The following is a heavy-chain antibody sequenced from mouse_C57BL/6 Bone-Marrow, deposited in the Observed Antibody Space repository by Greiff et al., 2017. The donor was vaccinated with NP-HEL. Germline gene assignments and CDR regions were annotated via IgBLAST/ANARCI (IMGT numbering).Heavy chain of an antibody. CDR1: GYTFTSYW. CDR3: ARYYYGSRGWYFDV. D-gene: IGHD1-1*01. V-gene: IGHV1-72*01. J-gene: IGHJ1*03. Sequence: QVQLQQPGADLVKPGASVKLSCKASGYTFTSYWMHWVKQRPGRGLEWIGRFDPNSGGTKFNEKFKTKATLTVDKPSSTAYMQLSSLTFEYSAVYYCARYYYGSRGWYFDVWGTGTTVTVSS. CDR2: FDPNSGGT.